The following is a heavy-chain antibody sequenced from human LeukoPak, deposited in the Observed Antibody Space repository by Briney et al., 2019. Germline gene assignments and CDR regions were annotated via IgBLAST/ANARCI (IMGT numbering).Heavy chain of an antibody. Sequence: SETLSLTCTVSGYSISSGYYWSWIRQPPGKGLEWIGYIYYSGSTNYNPSLKSRVTISVDTSKNQFSLKLSSVTAADTAAYYCARKSIFGFDPWGQGTLVTVSS. J-gene: IGHJ5*02. V-gene: IGHV4-61*01. CDR1: GYSISSGYY. CDR3: ARKSIFGFDP. D-gene: IGHD3-3*01. CDR2: IYYSGST.